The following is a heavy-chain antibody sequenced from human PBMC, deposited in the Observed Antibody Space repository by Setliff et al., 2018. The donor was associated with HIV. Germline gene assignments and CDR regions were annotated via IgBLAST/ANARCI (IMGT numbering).Heavy chain of an antibody. D-gene: IGHD1-1*01. V-gene: IGHV4-59*11. Sequence: SSETLSLTCNVSGVSISSHYWSWIRQPPGKGLEWIGTLYHAGSTSYNSSLKSRVTISGNTSKNLFSLKVTSVTAADTAVYDCARPVYKYFYVMDCWGIGTTVTVSS. J-gene: IGHJ6*04. CDR1: GVSISSHY. CDR2: LYHAGST. CDR3: ARPVYKYFYVMDC.